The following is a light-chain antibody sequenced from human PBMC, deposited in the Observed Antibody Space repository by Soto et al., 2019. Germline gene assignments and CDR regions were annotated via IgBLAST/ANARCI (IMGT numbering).Light chain of an antibody. CDR3: QQYNSYST. Sequence: DIHITPSPSPLSASVGDRVTITCRASQTITRWMAWYQQKPGKAPKLLIYDASTLESGVPSRFSGSGSGTEFTLTISSLQPDDFATYYCQQYNSYSTFGQGTKVDNK. V-gene: IGKV1-5*01. CDR1: QTITRW. J-gene: IGKJ1*01. CDR2: DAS.